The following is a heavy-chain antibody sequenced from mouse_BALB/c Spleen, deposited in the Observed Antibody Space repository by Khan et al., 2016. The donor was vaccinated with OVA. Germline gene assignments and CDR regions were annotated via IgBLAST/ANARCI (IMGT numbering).Heavy chain of an antibody. V-gene: IGHV3-8*02. CDR2: VTYSGNT. Sequence: EVQLVESGPSLVKPSQTLSLTCSFTGDSITSGFWNWIRKFPGNKFEYMGYVTYSGNTYYNPSLKSRISITRDTSKSQYYLQLNSVTTEDTATYFCARSYGSWAMDYWGQGTSVTVSS. D-gene: IGHD1-1*01. J-gene: IGHJ4*01. CDR1: GDSITSGF. CDR3: ARSYGSWAMDY.